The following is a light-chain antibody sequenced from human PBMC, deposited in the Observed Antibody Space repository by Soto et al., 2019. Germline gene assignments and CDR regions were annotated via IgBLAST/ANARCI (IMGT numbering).Light chain of an antibody. CDR1: QSVSSNY. CDR3: QQYHSTLSWT. V-gene: IGKV3-20*01. Sequence: EIVLTQSPGTLSLSPGERATLSCRASQSVSSNYLAWYQQKPGQAPRLLIYGPSSRATGIPDRFSGSGSGTDFTLTISRLEPEDFAVYYCQQYHSTLSWTFGQGTKVDI. CDR2: GPS. J-gene: IGKJ1*01.